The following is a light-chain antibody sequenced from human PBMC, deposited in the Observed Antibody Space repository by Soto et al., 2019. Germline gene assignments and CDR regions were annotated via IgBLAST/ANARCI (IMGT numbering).Light chain of an antibody. V-gene: IGKV3-15*01. Sequence: EIVMTQSPATLSVSPGERATLSCRASQRGSSNLAWYQQKPGQAPRLLIYGASTRATGIPARFSGSGSGTEFTLTISSLQSEDFAVYHCQQYNNWPLTFGQGTKVEIK. CDR2: GAS. J-gene: IGKJ1*01. CDR3: QQYNNWPLT. CDR1: QRGSSN.